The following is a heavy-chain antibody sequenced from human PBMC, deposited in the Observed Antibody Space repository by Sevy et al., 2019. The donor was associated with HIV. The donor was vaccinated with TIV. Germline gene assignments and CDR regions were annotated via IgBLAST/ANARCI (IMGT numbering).Heavy chain of an antibody. CDR1: GFTFRNYA. Sequence: GGSLRLSCAASGFTFRNYAMHWVRQAPGKGLEWVASICDDGNNKYYTDSVKGRFTNSRDNSKNTLYLEMNNLRDEETAVYYCEGYSGTYCRDDWGQGALVTVSS. V-gene: IGHV3-33*01. CDR2: ICDDGNNK. J-gene: IGHJ4*02. CDR3: EGYSGTYCRDD. D-gene: IGHD1-26*01.